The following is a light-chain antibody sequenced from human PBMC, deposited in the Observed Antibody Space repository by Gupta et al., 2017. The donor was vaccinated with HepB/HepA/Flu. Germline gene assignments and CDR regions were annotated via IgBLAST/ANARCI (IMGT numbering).Light chain of an antibody. CDR1: SSDIGAYNL. Sequence: HSAPTHPPSASGSPGQSVTISCTGTSSDIGAYNLVSWYQQHPGKAPKLIIYAVFQRPSGVPDRFSGSKSGNTASLTVSGLQAEDEADYYCFSYAGNDNWVFGGGTKVTVL. CDR2: AVF. V-gene: IGLV2-8*01. CDR3: FSYAGNDNWV. J-gene: IGLJ1*01.